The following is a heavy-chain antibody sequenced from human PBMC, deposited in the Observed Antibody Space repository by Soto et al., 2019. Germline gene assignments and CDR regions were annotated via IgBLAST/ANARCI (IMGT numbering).Heavy chain of an antibody. CDR2: ISAYNGNT. CDR1: GYTFTSYG. Sequence: ASLKVSCKASGYTFTSYGISWVRQAPGQGLEWMGWISAYNGNTNYAQKLQGRVTMTTDTSTSTAYMELRSLRSDDTAVYYCARDYYDSSGYSNWFAPWGQGTLVTVSS. J-gene: IGHJ5*02. CDR3: ARDYYDSSGYSNWFAP. V-gene: IGHV1-18*01. D-gene: IGHD3-22*01.